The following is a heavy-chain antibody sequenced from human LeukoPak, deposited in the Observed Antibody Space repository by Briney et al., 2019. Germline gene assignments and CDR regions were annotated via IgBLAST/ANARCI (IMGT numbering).Heavy chain of an antibody. Sequence: GGSLRLSCVASGFTFSSYAMHWVRQAPGKGLEWVTLISYDGSNKYYADSVKGRFTISRDNSKNTLYLQMNSLRAEDTAVYYCAGLSSYSGSFRSRGGHFDYWGQGTLVTVSS. D-gene: IGHD1-26*01. V-gene: IGHV3-30*04. CDR2: ISYDGSNK. CDR1: GFTFSSYA. CDR3: AGLSSYSGSFRSRGGHFDY. J-gene: IGHJ4*02.